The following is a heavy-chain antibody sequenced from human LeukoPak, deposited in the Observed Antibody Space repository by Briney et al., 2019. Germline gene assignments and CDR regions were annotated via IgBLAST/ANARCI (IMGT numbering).Heavy chain of an antibody. CDR1: GYSFISYW. V-gene: IGHV5-51*01. D-gene: IGHD3-9*01. CDR2: IYPGDSDT. Sequence: GESLKISCKGSGYSFISYWIGWGRQMPGKGPEWMGIIYPGDSDTKYSPSFQGQVTFSADKSISTAYLQWSSLKASDTAMYYCARQYDILTGYYSGAFDIWGQGTMVTVSS. J-gene: IGHJ3*02. CDR3: ARQYDILTGYYSGAFDI.